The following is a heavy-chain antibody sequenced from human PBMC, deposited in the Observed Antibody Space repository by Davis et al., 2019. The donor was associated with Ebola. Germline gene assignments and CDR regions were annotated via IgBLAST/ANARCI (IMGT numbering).Heavy chain of an antibody. CDR1: GGSTSSGGYY. Sequence: MPSETLSLTCTVSGGSTSSGGYYWSWTRQHPGKGLEWIGYIYYSGSTYYNPSLKSRVTISVDTSKNQFSLKLSSVTAADTAVYYCARSPLGNCSGGSCYSQVWGQGTLVTVSS. J-gene: IGHJ4*02. V-gene: IGHV4-31*03. CDR2: IYYSGST. CDR3: ARSPLGNCSGGSCYSQV. D-gene: IGHD2-15*01.